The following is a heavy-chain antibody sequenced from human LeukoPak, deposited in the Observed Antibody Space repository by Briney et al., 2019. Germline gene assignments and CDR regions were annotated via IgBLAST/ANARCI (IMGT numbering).Heavy chain of an antibody. Sequence: PGGSLRLSCAASGFTFSSYEMYWVRQAPGKGLEWVANINQGGSDKYYVDSVKGRFTISRDNANNLLYLQMNSLRGEDTAVYYCTRDRSRAEDDWGQGTLVTVSS. D-gene: IGHD1-14*01. CDR2: INQGGSDK. V-gene: IGHV3-7*01. CDR1: GFTFSSYE. CDR3: TRDRSRAEDD. J-gene: IGHJ4*02.